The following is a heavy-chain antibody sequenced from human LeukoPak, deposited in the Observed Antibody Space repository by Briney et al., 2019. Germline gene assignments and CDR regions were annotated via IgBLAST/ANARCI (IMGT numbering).Heavy chain of an antibody. CDR1: GFTFSSYS. V-gene: IGHV3-21*01. Sequence: GGSLRLSCAASGFTFSSYSMNWVRQAPGKGLEWVSSISSSSSYIYYADSVKGRFTISRDNAKNSLYLQMNSLRAEDTAVYYCARAPAAKGDAFDIWGQGTMDTVSS. CDR3: ARAPAAKGDAFDI. D-gene: IGHD2-2*01. J-gene: IGHJ3*02. CDR2: ISSSSSYI.